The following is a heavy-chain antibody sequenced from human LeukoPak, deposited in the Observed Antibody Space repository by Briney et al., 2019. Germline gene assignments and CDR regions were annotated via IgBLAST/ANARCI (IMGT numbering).Heavy chain of an antibody. J-gene: IGHJ4*02. Sequence: PGGSLRLSCAASGFTFISYAMSSVRQAPGEWLEWVSAISGSGGSTYYADSVKGRFTISRDNSKHTLYLQMNSLRAEDTAVYYCAKLDYDLDFDYWGQGTLVTVSS. CDR1: GFTFISYA. CDR3: AKLDYDLDFDY. V-gene: IGHV3-23*01. CDR2: ISGSGGST. D-gene: IGHD3/OR15-3a*01.